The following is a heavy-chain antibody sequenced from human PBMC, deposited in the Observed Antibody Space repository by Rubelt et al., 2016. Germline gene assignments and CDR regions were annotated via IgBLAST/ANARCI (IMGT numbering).Heavy chain of an antibody. Sequence: QVQLVQSGAEVKKPGASVKVSCKAPGYRFTGPYMHWVRQAPGQGLEWIGRINPNSGGTNYAQKFQGRVTMTRETSIRIADMGLSRLRSDDTAVDYCAQDGVYGMDVWGQGTTVTVSS. CDR2: INPNSGGT. J-gene: IGHJ6*02. D-gene: IGHD2-8*01. V-gene: IGHV1-2*06. CDR1: GYRFTGPY. CDR3: AQDGVYGMDV.